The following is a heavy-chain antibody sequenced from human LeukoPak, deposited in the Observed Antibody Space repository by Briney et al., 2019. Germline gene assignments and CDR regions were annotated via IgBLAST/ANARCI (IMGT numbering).Heavy chain of an antibody. V-gene: IGHV3-11*01. CDR2: ISSSGSTI. Sequence: GGSLRLSCAASGFTFSDYYMSWIRQAPGKGLEWVSYISSSGSTIYYADSVKGRFTISRDNAKNSLYLQMNSLRAEDTAVYYCARPKVPGYSYGYKERYYGMDVWGQGTTVTVSS. CDR3: ARPKVPGYSYGYKERYYGMDV. CDR1: GFTFSDYY. D-gene: IGHD5-18*01. J-gene: IGHJ6*02.